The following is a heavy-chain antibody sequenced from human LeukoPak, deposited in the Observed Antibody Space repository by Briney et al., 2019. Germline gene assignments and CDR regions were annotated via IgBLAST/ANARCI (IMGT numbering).Heavy chain of an antibody. CDR1: GFTFSTYA. V-gene: IGHV3-23*01. Sequence: GGSLKLSCAASGFTFSTYAMSWVRQAPGKGLEWVSAISGSSGSKYYADSVKGRFTMSRDNSKNMLYLQTNSLRAEDTALYYCAKEKYSNGLFDYWGQGTLVTVSS. CDR3: AKEKYSNGLFDY. J-gene: IGHJ4*02. D-gene: IGHD4-11*01. CDR2: ISGSSGSK.